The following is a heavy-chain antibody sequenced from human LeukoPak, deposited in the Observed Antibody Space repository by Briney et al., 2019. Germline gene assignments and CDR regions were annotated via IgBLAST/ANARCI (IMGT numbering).Heavy chain of an antibody. CDR3: VRARLIRLENFFDY. CDR1: GFTFSNHE. D-gene: IGHD2-21*02. Sequence: GGSLRLSCATSGFTFSNHEMNWVRQAPGQGLEWVAYTSRGGSEISYADSVKGRFTISADNANSSLYLQMNSLRAEDTAVYFCVRARLIRLENFFDYWGQGTLVTVSS. J-gene: IGHJ4*02. V-gene: IGHV3-48*03. CDR2: TSRGGSEI.